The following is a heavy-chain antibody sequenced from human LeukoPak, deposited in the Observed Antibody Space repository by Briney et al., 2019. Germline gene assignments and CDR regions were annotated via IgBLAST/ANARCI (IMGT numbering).Heavy chain of an antibody. V-gene: IGHV4-59*08. CDR3: ARHGSGYSFDY. CDR2: IYNSGST. D-gene: IGHD5-18*01. CDR1: GCPISTYY. Sequence: SETLSLTCTVSGCPISTYYWSWIRQSPGKGLDSIGYIYNSGSTNYNPSLKSRVTISLDTSKNQFPLRLSSVTAADTAVYYCARHGSGYSFDYWGQGTLATVSP. J-gene: IGHJ4*02.